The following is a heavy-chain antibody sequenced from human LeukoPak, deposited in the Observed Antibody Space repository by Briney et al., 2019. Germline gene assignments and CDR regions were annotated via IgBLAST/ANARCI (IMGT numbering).Heavy chain of an antibody. Sequence: GGSLRLSCAASGFTFSSYEMNWVRQAPRKGLEWISYISSSGSTMYYADSVKGRFTISRDNAKNSLYLQMNSLRAEDTAIYYCASSSWYALDYWGQGTLVTVSS. CDR2: ISSSGSTM. D-gene: IGHD6-13*01. J-gene: IGHJ4*02. CDR3: ASSSWYALDY. CDR1: GFTFSSYE. V-gene: IGHV3-48*03.